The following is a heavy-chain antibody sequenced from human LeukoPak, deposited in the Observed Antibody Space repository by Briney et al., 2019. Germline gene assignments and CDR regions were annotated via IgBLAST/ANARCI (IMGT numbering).Heavy chain of an antibody. V-gene: IGHV3-23*01. Sequence: GGSLRLSCAASGFTFNKFAMSWVRQAPGKGLEWVSGIIENGGETYYADSVRGRFTISRDNSKNTLYLQMNSLRAEDTAVYYCVKSRRVGANQRGLFDYWGQGTLVTVSP. CDR2: IIENGGET. CDR1: GFTFNKFA. D-gene: IGHD1-26*01. CDR3: VKSRRVGANQRGLFDY. J-gene: IGHJ4*02.